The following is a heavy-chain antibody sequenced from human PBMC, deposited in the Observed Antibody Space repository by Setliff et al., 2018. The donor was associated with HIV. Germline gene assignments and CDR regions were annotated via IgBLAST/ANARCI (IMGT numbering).Heavy chain of an antibody. Sequence: SETLSLTCGVSGGSLSGSYWSWIRQSPEKGLEWIGEVNHSGSTNYHPSLKSRVTISVDTSKNQFFLKLSSVAAADTAVYYCARDVSGSPFDYWGQGTLGTSPQ. CDR1: GGSLSGSY. CDR3: ARDVSGSPFDY. V-gene: IGHV4-34*01. CDR2: VNHSGST. D-gene: IGHD1-26*01. J-gene: IGHJ4*02.